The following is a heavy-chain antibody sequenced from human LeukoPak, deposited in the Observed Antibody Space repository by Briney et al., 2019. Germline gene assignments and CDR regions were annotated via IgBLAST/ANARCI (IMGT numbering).Heavy chain of an antibody. CDR2: INHTGST. Sequence: TASETLSLTCAVYGESFTTFYWGWIRQTPGKGLEWVGEINHTGSTNYNPSLKSRVTISIDTSKNQFSLKLNSVTAADTAVYYCARRVKVNFVGLFGEDNNYYYMDVWGKGTTVTVS. CDR3: ARRVKVNFVGLFGEDNNYYYMDV. D-gene: IGHD3-10*02. J-gene: IGHJ6*03. CDR1: GESFTTFY. V-gene: IGHV4-34*01.